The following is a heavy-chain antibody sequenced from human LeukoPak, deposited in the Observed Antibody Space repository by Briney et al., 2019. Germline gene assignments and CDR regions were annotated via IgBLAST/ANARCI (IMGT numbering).Heavy chain of an antibody. D-gene: IGHD6-19*01. CDR1: GFTFSSYA. Sequence: EGSLRLSCAASGFTFSSYAMSWVRQAPGKGLEWVSAISGSGGSTYYADSVKGRFTISRDNSKNTLYLQMNSLRAEDTAVYYCASRGWYGPFDYWGQGTLVTVSS. CDR2: ISGSGGST. CDR3: ASRGWYGPFDY. V-gene: IGHV3-23*01. J-gene: IGHJ4*02.